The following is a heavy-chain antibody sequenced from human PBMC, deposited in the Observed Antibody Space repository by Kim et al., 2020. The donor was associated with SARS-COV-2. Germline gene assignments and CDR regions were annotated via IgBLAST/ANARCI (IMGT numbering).Heavy chain of an antibody. V-gene: IGHV3-23*01. CDR3: AKDGPDYVWGSYRYRGDY. Sequence: KGRFTISRDNSKNTLYLQMNSLRAEDTAVYYCAKDGPDYVWGSYRYRGDYWGQGTPVTVSS. D-gene: IGHD3-16*02. J-gene: IGHJ4*02.